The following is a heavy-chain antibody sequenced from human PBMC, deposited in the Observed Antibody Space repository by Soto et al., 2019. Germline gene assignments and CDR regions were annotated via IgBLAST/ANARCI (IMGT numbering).Heavy chain of an antibody. Sequence: LRLSCEASGFMFSTYLMSWVRQAPGKGLEWVANIKQGGNEKFYVDSVKGRFTISRDNAKKSLFLQMNSLRPEDTAVYYCVGALTYEVPYYYYGMDVWGQGTTVTVSS. V-gene: IGHV3-7*01. CDR2: IKQGGNEK. CDR1: GFMFSTYL. D-gene: IGHD3-16*01. CDR3: VGALTYEVPYYYYGMDV. J-gene: IGHJ6*02.